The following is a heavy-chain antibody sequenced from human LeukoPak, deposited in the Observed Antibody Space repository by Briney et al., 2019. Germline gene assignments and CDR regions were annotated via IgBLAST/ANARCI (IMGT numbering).Heavy chain of an antibody. Sequence: SQTLSLTCAISGDSVSSNSAVWNWIRQSPSRGLEWLGRTYYRSKWFNDYAVSVKSRITIDPDTSKNQFSLQLNSVTPEDTAVYYCARALGKNWFDPWGQGTLVAVSS. J-gene: IGHJ5*02. CDR1: GDSVSSNSAV. D-gene: IGHD3-16*01. CDR2: TYYRSKWFN. V-gene: IGHV6-1*01. CDR3: ARALGKNWFDP.